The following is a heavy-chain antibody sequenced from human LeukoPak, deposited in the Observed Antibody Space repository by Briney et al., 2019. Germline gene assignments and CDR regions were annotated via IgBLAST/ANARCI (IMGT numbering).Heavy chain of an antibody. Sequence: GGSQRLSCAASGFTFSSYAMSWVRQAPGKGLEWVSYISSSGSTIYYADSVKGRFTISRDNAKNSLYLQMNSLRAEDTAVCYCASSKYYFDYWGQGTLVTVSS. D-gene: IGHD4-11*01. V-gene: IGHV3-48*04. CDR3: ASSKYYFDY. J-gene: IGHJ4*02. CDR2: ISSSGSTI. CDR1: GFTFSSYA.